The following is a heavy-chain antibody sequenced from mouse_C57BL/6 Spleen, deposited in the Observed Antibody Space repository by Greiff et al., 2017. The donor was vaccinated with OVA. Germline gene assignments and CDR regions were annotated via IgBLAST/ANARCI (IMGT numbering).Heavy chain of an antibody. CDR3: AAVYWYCDV. Sequence: QVQLQQPGAELVRPGSSVKLSCKASGYTFTSYWMHWVKQRPIQGLEWIGNIDPSDSETHYNQKFKDKATLTVDKSSSTAYMPLSSLTSEDSAVYYCAAVYWYCDVWGTGTTVTVSS. J-gene: IGHJ1*03. V-gene: IGHV1-52*01. CDR2: IDPSDSET. D-gene: IGHD6-1*01. CDR1: GYTFTSYW.